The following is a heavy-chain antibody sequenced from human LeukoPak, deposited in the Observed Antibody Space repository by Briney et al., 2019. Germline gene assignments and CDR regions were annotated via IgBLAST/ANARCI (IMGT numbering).Heavy chain of an antibody. J-gene: IGHJ4*02. CDR1: GGSISTYY. CDR3: ARVRDTTVTIDY. V-gene: IGHV4-59*13. Sequence: AETLSLTCTVCGGSISTYYWSCIRHPPGKGLVGRGYIYYSGSTNYSPSLKSRVTISVDTSKNQFSLKLSSVPAADTAVYYCARVRDTTVTIDYWGQGTLVTVSS. CDR2: IYYSGST. D-gene: IGHD4-17*01.